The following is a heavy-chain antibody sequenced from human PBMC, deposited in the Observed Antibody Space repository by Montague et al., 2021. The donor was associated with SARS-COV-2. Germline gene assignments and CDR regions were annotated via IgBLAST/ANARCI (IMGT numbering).Heavy chain of an antibody. CDR2: VSNTGST. CDR3: ARIERGFWRDLVVFDV. J-gene: IGHJ3*01. CDR1: GVSITNYC. V-gene: IGHV4-59*12. Sequence: SETLSLTCSVSGVSITNYCWSWIRQFPGKELEWIGTVSNTGSTNKNPSLMSRVTISRDTSGGQVSVRLRSVTAADTAFYFCARIERGFWRDLVVFDVWGPGTLVTVSS. D-gene: IGHD3-3*01.